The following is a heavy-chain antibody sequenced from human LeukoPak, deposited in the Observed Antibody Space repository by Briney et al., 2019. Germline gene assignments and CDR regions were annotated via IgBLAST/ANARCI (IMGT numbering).Heavy chain of an antibody. Sequence: GGSLRLSCAASGFIFSNYAMTWVRQAPGKGLEWVSVIGGSGGSTYYADSVKGRFTISRDNSKNTLYLQMNSLRAEDTAIYFCAKERSILVLTSFGYWGQGTLVTVSS. D-gene: IGHD3-22*01. J-gene: IGHJ4*02. CDR3: AKERSILVLTSFGY. V-gene: IGHV3-23*01. CDR1: GFIFSNYA. CDR2: IGGSGGST.